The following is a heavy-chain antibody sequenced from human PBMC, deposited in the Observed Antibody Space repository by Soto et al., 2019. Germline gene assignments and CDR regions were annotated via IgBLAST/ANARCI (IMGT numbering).Heavy chain of an antibody. CDR3: ATGYYYDSSGYY. V-gene: IGHV1-24*01. Sequence: ASVKVSCKASGYTFTSYDINWVRQAPGKGLEWMGGFDPEDGETIYAQKFQGRVTMTEDTSTDTAYMELSSLRSEDTAVYYCATGYYYDSSGYYWGQGTLVTVSS. CDR1: GYTFTSYD. CDR2: FDPEDGET. J-gene: IGHJ4*02. D-gene: IGHD3-22*01.